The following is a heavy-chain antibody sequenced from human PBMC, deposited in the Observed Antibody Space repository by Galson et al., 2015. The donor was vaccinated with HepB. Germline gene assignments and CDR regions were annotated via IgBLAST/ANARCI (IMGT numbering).Heavy chain of an antibody. CDR3: AKSIRGGSFYNYAMDV. V-gene: IGHV3-30*18. CDR2: ISYDGSNK. CDR1: GFTFSSYG. J-gene: IGHJ6*02. Sequence: SLRLSCAASGFTFSSYGMHWIRQAPGKGLEWVAVISYDGSNKYYADSAKGRFTISRDNSKNTLYLQMNSLRAEDTAVYYCAKSIRGGSFYNYAMDVWGQGTTVTVSS. D-gene: IGHD3-10*01.